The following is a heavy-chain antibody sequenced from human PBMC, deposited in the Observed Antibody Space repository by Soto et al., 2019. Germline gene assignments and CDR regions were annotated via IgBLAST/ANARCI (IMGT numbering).Heavy chain of an antibody. J-gene: IGHJ5*02. Sequence: QVKLQQWGAGLLKPSETLSLTCAVYGGSFSGYYWSWIRQPPGKGLEWIGEINHSGSTNYYPSLKSRVTISVDTSKNQFSLKLSSVTAADTAVYYCASLLACAAVPWGQGTLVTVSS. CDR2: INHSGST. CDR1: GGSFSGYY. D-gene: IGHD3-3*02. V-gene: IGHV4-34*01. CDR3: ASLLACAAVP.